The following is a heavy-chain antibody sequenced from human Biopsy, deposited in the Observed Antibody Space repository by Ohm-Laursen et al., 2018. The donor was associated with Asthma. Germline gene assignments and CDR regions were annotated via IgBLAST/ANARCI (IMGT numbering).Heavy chain of an antibody. Sequence: SLRLSCAASWFTVSRDHMFWVRQAPGKGLEWVSVIYSGGTSHTANSVRGRFTISRDFSKNTLHLQMHSLRVEDTAVYYCARGDSSGWSHYYFDYWGQGTLVTVSS. J-gene: IGHJ4*02. CDR3: ARGDSSGWSHYYFDY. CDR2: IYSGGTS. V-gene: IGHV3-53*01. CDR1: WFTVSRDH. D-gene: IGHD6-19*01.